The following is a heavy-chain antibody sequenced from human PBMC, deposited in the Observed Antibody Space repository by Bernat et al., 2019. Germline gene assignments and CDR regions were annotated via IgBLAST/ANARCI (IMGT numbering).Heavy chain of an antibody. CDR3: ARAEAGYGYCSGGTCYPYDC. CDR1: GFTFRSYT. J-gene: IGHJ4*02. Sequence: EVQLVESGGGLVKPGGSLRLSCAASGFTFRSYTMNWVRQAPGKGLEWVSSISSSSSYIYYADSVKGRFTISRDNAKNSLYLQMNSLRAEDTAVYYCARAEAGYGYCSGGTCYPYDCWGQGTLVTVSS. V-gene: IGHV3-21*01. CDR2: ISSSSSYI. D-gene: IGHD2-15*01.